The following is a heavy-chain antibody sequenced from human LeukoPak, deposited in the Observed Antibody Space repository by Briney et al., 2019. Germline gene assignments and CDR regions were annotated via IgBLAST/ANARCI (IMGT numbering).Heavy chain of an antibody. D-gene: IGHD4-11*01. CDR1: GFTLSSYG. CDR3: AKDKSTVWYYYYYMDV. CDR2: IRYDGSNK. Sequence: GRSLRLSCAASGFTLSSYGMHWVRQAPGKGLEWVAFIRYDGSNKYYADSVKGRFTISRDNSKNTLYLQMNSLRAEDTAVYYCAKDKSTVWYYYYYMDVWGKGTTVTVSS. J-gene: IGHJ6*03. V-gene: IGHV3-30*02.